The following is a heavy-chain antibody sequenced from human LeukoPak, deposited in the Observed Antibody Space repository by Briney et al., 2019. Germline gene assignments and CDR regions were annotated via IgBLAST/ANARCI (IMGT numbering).Heavy chain of an antibody. D-gene: IGHD5-18*01. CDR1: GGSISSGSYY. Sequence: SQTLSLTCTVSGGSISSGSYYWSWIPQPAGKGLEWLGRIYTSGSTNYHPSLKSRVTISVDTSKNQFSLKLSSVTAADTAVYYCARALPHRYSYGYGAFDYWGQGTLVTVCS. J-gene: IGHJ4*02. V-gene: IGHV4-61*02. CDR2: IYTSGST. CDR3: ARALPHRYSYGYGAFDY.